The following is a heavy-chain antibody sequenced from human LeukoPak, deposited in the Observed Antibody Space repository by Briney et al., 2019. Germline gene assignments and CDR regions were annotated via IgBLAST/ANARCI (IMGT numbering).Heavy chain of an antibody. J-gene: IGHJ5*02. D-gene: IGHD4-11*01. CDR1: GFTFSSYG. CDR2: IRYDGSNK. CDR3: AKEPKLVTQNWFDP. Sequence: PGGSLRLFCAASGFTFSSYGMHWVRQAPGKGLEWVAFIRYDGSNKYYADSVKGRFTISRDNSKNTLYLQMNSLRAEDTAVYYCAKEPKLVTQNWFDPWGQGTLVTVSS. V-gene: IGHV3-30*02.